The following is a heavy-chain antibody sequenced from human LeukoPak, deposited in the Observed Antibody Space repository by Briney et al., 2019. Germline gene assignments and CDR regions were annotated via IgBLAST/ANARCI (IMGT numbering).Heavy chain of an antibody. D-gene: IGHD2-2*01. CDR1: GGSISSYY. CDR3: ARLPSRPYYYYYYGMDV. V-gene: IGHV4-59*01. Sequence: NPSETLSLTCTVSGGSISSYYWSWIRQPPGKGLEWIGYIYYSGSTNYNPSLKSRVTISVDTSKNQFSLKLSSVTAAGTAVYYCARLPSRPYYYYYYGMDVWGQGTTVTVSS. CDR2: IYYSGST. J-gene: IGHJ6*02.